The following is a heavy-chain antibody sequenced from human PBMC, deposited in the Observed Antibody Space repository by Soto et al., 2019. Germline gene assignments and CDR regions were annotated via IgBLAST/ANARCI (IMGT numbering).Heavy chain of an antibody. CDR1: GGTFSTSA. J-gene: IGHJ6*02. D-gene: IGHD3-3*02. CDR2: IMPVFATP. Sequence: QVQLMQSGAEVKKPGSSVKVSCKASGGTFSTSAISWVRQAPGEGLEWVGGIMPVFATPDYAQKFQGRVTISADESTTTAYLELTRLTTDDTAVYYCARDKGRQQLGGNYYYILDVWGQGTAITVSS. CDR3: ARDKGRQQLGGNYYYILDV. V-gene: IGHV1-69*12.